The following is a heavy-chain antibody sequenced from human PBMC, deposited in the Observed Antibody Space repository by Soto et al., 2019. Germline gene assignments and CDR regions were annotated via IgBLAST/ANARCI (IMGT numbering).Heavy chain of an antibody. CDR1: GGTFSSYT. J-gene: IGHJ4*02. CDR2: IIPILGIA. CDR3: ARGEYYYVSGAFFDY. Sequence: QVQLVQSGAEVKKPGSSVKVSCKASGGTFSSYTISWVRQAPGQGLEWMGRIIPILGIANYAQKFQGRVTITADKSTSTAYMELSSLRSEDKDVYYCARGEYYYVSGAFFDYWGQGTLVTVSS. V-gene: IGHV1-69*02. D-gene: IGHD3-10*01.